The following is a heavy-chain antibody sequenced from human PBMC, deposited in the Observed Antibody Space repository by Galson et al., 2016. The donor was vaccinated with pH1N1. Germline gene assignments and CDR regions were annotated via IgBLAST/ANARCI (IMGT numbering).Heavy chain of an antibody. CDR3: ARARYSAYDQGDAFDI. V-gene: IGHV3-7*01. Sequence: SLRLSCAASGFSFSNYSMNWVRQAPGKGLEWVANINQDGSVKHYVDSVKGRFTISRANAYNSLYLQMNSRRAEDTAVYFCARARYSAYDQGDAFDIWGQGTLVTVSS. D-gene: IGHD5-12*01. CDR2: INQDGSVK. J-gene: IGHJ3*02. CDR1: GFSFSNYS.